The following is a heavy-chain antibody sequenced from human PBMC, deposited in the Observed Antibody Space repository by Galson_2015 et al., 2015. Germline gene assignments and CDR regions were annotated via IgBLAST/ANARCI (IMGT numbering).Heavy chain of an antibody. Sequence: SVKVSCKASGYTFTSYGISWVRQAPGQGLEWMGWISAYNGKTNYAQKVQGRVTMTTDTSTSTAYMELRSLRSDDTAVYYCARDCSSNRSARVCYSYYMDVWGKGTTVTVSS. CDR2: ISAYNGKT. CDR1: GYTFTSYG. CDR3: ARDCSSNRSARVCYSYYMDV. V-gene: IGHV1-18*01. D-gene: IGHD2-2*01. J-gene: IGHJ6*03.